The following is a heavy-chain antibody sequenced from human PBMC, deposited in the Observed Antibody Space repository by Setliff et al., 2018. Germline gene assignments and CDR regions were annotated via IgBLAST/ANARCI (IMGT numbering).Heavy chain of an antibody. Sequence: SGPTLVNPTETLTLTCSLSGVSLSASGVGVGWIRQPPGKALEWLALMFWNGGERYNPSLSSRPSIAKDTSRNEVVLTLINLDPLDTASYYCAHRQLGSAAAGASFDFWGRRTLVTVS. V-gene: IGHV2-5*01. D-gene: IGHD6-13*01. J-gene: IGHJ4*02. CDR3: AHRQLGSAAAGASFDF. CDR1: GVSLSASGVG. CDR2: MFWNGGE.